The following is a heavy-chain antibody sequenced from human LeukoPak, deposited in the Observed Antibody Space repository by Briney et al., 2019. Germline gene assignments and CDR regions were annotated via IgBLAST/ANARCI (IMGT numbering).Heavy chain of an antibody. CDR2: MNPNSGNT. CDR1: GYTFTNYD. CDR3: ARVTEWNDLDY. J-gene: IGHJ4*02. D-gene: IGHD1-1*01. Sequence: ASVKVSCKASGYTFTNYDINWVRQATGQGLEWMGWMNPNSGNTGYGQKFQGRVTITRNTSISTAYMELSSLRSEDTAVYYCARVTEWNDLDYWGQGTLVTVSS. V-gene: IGHV1-8*03.